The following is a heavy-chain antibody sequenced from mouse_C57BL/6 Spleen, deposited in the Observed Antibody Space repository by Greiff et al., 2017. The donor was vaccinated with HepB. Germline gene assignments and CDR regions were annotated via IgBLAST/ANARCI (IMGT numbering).Heavy chain of an antibody. V-gene: IGHV1-18*01. CDR2: INPNNGGT. CDR1: GYTFTDYN. J-gene: IGHJ1*03. Sequence: VQLQQSGPELVKPGASVKIPCKASGYTFTDYNMDWVKQSHGKSLEWIGDINPNNGGTIYNQKFKSKATLTVDKSSSTAYMELRSLTSEDTAVYYCARLYYGSSYVGHWYFDVWGTGTTVTVSS. CDR3: ARLYYGSSYVGHWYFDV. D-gene: IGHD1-1*01.